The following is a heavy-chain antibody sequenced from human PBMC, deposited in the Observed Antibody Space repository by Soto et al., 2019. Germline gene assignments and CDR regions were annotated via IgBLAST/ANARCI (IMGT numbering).Heavy chain of an antibody. CDR3: ARPPPYYYDSSGSTKDWFDP. CDR1: GGSISSSSYY. J-gene: IGHJ5*02. CDR2: IYYSGST. V-gene: IGHV4-39*01. Sequence: QLQLQESGPGLVKPSETLSLTCTVSGGSISSSSYYWGWIRQPPGKGLEWIGSIYYSGSTYYNPSPKSRVTKSVDTSKNQFSLKLSSVTAADPAVYYCARPPPYYYDSSGSTKDWFDPWGQGTLVTVSS. D-gene: IGHD3-22*01.